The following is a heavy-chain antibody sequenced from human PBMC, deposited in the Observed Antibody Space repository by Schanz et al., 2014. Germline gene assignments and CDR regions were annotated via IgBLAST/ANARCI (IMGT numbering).Heavy chain of an antibody. V-gene: IGHV7-4-1*02. D-gene: IGHD3-10*01. J-gene: IGHJ4*02. Sequence: QVQLVQSGSELKKPGASFPFSFPPSVSTFPKYAMNWVRQAPGQGLEWMGWINTNTGNPTYAQDFTGRFVFSLDTSVSTAYLQISSLKAEDTAVYYCASTDMIRGIISTFDYWGQGTLVTVSS. CDR3: ASTDMIRGIISTFDY. CDR2: INTNTGNP. CDR1: VSTFPKYA.